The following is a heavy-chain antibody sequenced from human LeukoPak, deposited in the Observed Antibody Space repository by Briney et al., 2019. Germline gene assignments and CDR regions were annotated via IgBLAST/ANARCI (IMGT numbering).Heavy chain of an antibody. CDR2: IYHSGTT. J-gene: IGHJ4*02. CDR3: ARQAHCTSDLCYPFDY. D-gene: IGHD2-8*01. Sequence: PSETLSLTCAVSGAFITNSHWWSWARQPPGKGLEWIGEIYHSGTTNYNPSLKSRVTMSVDKSKNQFSLKLSSVTAADTAVYYCARQAHCTSDLCYPFDYWGQGTLVTVSS. CDR1: GAFITNSHW. V-gene: IGHV4-4*02.